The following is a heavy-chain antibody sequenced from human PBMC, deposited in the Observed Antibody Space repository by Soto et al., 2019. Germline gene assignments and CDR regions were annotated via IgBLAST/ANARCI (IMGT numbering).Heavy chain of an antibody. V-gene: IGHV3-33*01. CDR2: IWYDGSNK. CDR1: RFTLSGFG. D-gene: IGHD3-16*01. CDR3: ARDPGKWGRSYYGMDV. Sequence: GGSLRLSCAASRFTLSGFGMHWVRQAPGKGLEWVAVIWYDGSNKYYADSVKGRFTISRDNSKNTLYLQMNSLRGEDTAVYYCARDPGKWGRSYYGMDVWGQGTTVTVSS. J-gene: IGHJ6*02.